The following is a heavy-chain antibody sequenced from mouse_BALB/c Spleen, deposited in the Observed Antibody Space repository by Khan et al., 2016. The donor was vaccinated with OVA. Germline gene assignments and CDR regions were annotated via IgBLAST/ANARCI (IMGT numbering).Heavy chain of an antibody. J-gene: IGHJ4*01. D-gene: IGHD2-3*01. CDR3: ARDGSRYNYAMDY. CDR2: IHYSGST. Sequence: EVQLQESGPGLVKPSQSLSLTCTVTGYSITSDYAWNWIRQFPGNKLEWMGYIHYSGSTNYNPALKSRISITRDTSKNQFFLQLNSVTTADTATYYCARDGSRYNYAMDYWGQGTSVTVSS. V-gene: IGHV3-2*02. CDR1: GYSITSDYA.